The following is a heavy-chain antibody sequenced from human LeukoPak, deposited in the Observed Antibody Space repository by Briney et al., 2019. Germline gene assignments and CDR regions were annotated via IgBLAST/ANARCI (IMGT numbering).Heavy chain of an antibody. V-gene: IGHV4-4*07. CDR1: GVSISNYF. CDR3: ARTHCGGGSCDTFDP. CDR2: FYASGTT. D-gene: IGHD2-21*01. Sequence: SETLSLTCNVFGVSISNYFWSWLRQPAGKGLEWIGRFYASGTTYYNPSLRSRVTLSMDTSKNHFSLKLTSVTAADMAVYYCARTHCGGGSCDTFDPWGQGTLVTVSS. J-gene: IGHJ5*02.